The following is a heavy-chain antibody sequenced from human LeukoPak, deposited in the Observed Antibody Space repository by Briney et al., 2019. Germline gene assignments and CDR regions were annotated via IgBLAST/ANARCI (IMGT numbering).Heavy chain of an antibody. CDR1: GFSVSTFY. J-gene: IGHJ4*02. CDR3: ARSGPSVLWSKSFDY. V-gene: IGHV3-66*01. Sequence: GGSLRLSCAASGFSVSTFYMSWVRQAPGKGLEWVSVLYTAGPAYYADSVQGRFTISRDNSKNTLFLQMDNLRADDTATYYCARSGPSVLWSKSFDYWGQGALVTVSS. D-gene: IGHD3-10*01. CDR2: LYTAGPA.